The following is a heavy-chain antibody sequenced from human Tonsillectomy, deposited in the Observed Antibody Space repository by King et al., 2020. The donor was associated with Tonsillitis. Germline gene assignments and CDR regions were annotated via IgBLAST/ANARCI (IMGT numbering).Heavy chain of an antibody. V-gene: IGHV3-53*01. CDR3: ARVGQWLVFDY. J-gene: IGHJ4*02. CDR2: IYSGGST. CDR1: GFTVSRNY. D-gene: IGHD6-19*01. Sequence: VQLVESGGGLIQPGGSLRLSCAASGFTVSRNYMSWVRQAPGKGLEWVSVIYSGGSTYYADSVKGRFSISRDNSKNTLYLQMNSLRAEDTAVYDCARVGQWLVFDYWGQGTLVTVSS.